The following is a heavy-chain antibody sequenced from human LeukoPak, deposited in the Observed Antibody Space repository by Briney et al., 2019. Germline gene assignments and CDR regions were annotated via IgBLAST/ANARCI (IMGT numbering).Heavy chain of an antibody. Sequence: GGPLRLSCVAYGFTFSSHALSWVRQAPGKGLEWVSAISASGDSTYYADSVKGRFTIFRDNSKSTLYLQMNSLRAEDTAIYFCLYYDSSGFYYGRLRYWGQGTLVTVSS. CDR2: ISASGDST. CDR1: GFTFSSHA. CDR3: LYYDSSGFYYGRLRY. V-gene: IGHV3-23*01. J-gene: IGHJ4*02. D-gene: IGHD3-22*01.